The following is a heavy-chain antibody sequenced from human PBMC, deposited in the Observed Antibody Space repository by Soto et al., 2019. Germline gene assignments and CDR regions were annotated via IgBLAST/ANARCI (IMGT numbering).Heavy chain of an antibody. Sequence: DSVKVCFKASGYPFTSYGISWVRQAPGQGLEWMGWISAYNGNTNYAQKLQGRVTMTTDTSTSTAYMELRSLRSDDTAVYYCARDYSGYDSDYWGQGTLVTVSS. J-gene: IGHJ4*02. CDR1: GYPFTSYG. CDR2: ISAYNGNT. V-gene: IGHV1-18*04. D-gene: IGHD5-12*01. CDR3: ARDYSGYDSDY.